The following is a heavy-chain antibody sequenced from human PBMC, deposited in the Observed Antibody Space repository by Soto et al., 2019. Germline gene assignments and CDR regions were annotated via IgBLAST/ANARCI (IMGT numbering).Heavy chain of an antibody. J-gene: IGHJ6*02. CDR1: GGSFSGYY. CDR2: INHSGST. Sequence: LSLTCAVYGGSFSGYYWSWIRQPPGKGLEWIGEINHSGSTNYNPSLKSRVTISVDTSKNQFSLKLSSVTAADTAVYYCARGIRRTGNYYYYYGMDVWGQGTTVTVSS. D-gene: IGHD3-10*01. V-gene: IGHV4-34*01. CDR3: ARGIRRTGNYYYYYGMDV.